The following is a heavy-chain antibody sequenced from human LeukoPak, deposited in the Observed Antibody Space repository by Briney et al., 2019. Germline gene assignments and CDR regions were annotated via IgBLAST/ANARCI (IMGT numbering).Heavy chain of an antibody. CDR3: ARSRGPNTFGGVHDY. CDR2: ISGSGGYT. CDR1: GFTFSSYA. V-gene: IGHV3-23*01. J-gene: IGHJ4*02. D-gene: IGHD3-16*01. Sequence: PGGSLRLSCAASGFTFSSYAMSWVRQAPGKGLEWVSSISGSGGYTYYADSVKGRFTISRDNSKNTLYLQMNSLRAEDTAVYYCARSRGPNTFGGVHDYWGQGTLVTVSS.